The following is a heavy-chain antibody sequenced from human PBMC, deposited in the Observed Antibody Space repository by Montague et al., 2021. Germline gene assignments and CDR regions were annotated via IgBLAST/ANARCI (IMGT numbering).Heavy chain of an antibody. D-gene: IGHD4-23*01. J-gene: IGHJ4*02. CDR1: GGYISSYS. V-gene: IGHV4-59*13. CDR3: ARGTLNYGGYCFDN. Sequence: SETLSLTCTVSGGYISSYSWSWIRQPPGKGLEWIGYIYYSGSTNYNPSLKSRVTISVDTSKNQFSLKLSSVTAADAAVYYCARGTLNYGGYCFDNWGQGTLVTVSS. CDR2: IYYSGST.